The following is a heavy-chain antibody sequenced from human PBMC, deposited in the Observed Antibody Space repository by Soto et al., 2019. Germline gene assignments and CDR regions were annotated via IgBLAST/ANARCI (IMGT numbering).Heavy chain of an antibody. CDR2: ISGRGTTT. CDR1: GFSFSVYA. D-gene: IGHD4-17*01. Sequence: EVQLLQSGGGLVQPGGSLRLSCAASGFSFSVYAMSWVRQAPGKGLESVSSISGRGTTTSYADSVKGRFTISRDNSKNTLYLQMNSLRVEDTAVYYCAKSLYGCNDYWGQGTLVTVSP. J-gene: IGHJ4*02. CDR3: AKSLYGCNDY. V-gene: IGHV3-23*01.